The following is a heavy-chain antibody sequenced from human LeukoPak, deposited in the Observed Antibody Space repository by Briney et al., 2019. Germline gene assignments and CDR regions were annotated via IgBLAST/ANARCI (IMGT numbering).Heavy chain of an antibody. D-gene: IGHD3-3*01. CDR3: ARSSGKWSGDYYYHYMDV. V-gene: IGHV4-39*07. CDR2: FYCSGST. Sequence: PSETLSLTCTVSGGSITSSSYYWGWIRQPPGKGLQWIGSFYCSGSTTYNPSLKSRVTISVDTSKNQFSLKLSSVTAADTAVYYCARSSGKWSGDYYYHYMDVWGRGTTVTISS. J-gene: IGHJ6*03. CDR1: GGSITSSSYY.